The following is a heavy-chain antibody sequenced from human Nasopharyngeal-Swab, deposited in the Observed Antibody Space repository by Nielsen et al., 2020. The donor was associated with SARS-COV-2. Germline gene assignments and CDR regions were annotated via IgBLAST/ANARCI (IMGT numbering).Heavy chain of an antibody. J-gene: IGHJ4*02. V-gene: IGHV1-46*01. D-gene: IGHD3-16*02. CDR1: GYTFTSYY. Sequence: ASVKVSCKASGYTFTSYYMHWVRQAPGQGLEWMGIINPSGGSTSYAQKFQGRVTMTRDTSTSTVYMELSSLRSEDTAVYYCARDLYDYVWGSYRPAYYFDYWGQGTQVTVSS. CDR2: INPSGGST. CDR3: ARDLYDYVWGSYRPAYYFDY.